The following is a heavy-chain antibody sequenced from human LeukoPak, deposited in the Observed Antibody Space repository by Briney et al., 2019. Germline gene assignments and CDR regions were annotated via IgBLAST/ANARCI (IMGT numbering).Heavy chain of an antibody. J-gene: IGHJ4*02. Sequence: SETLSLTCSVSGGSISGNYWSWIRQPPGKGLEWIGYIYTSGSTNYNPSLKSRVTISVDTSKNQFSLKLSSVTAADTAVYYCARSGKRWLHSHWGQGTLVTVSS. CDR3: ARSGKRWLHSH. CDR2: IYTSGST. D-gene: IGHD5-24*01. V-gene: IGHV4-4*09. CDR1: GGSISGNY.